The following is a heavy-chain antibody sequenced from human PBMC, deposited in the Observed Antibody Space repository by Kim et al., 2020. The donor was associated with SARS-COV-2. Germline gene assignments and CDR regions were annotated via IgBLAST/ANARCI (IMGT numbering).Heavy chain of an antibody. CDR2: INHSGST. D-gene: IGHD3-10*01. Sequence: SETLSLTCAVYGGSFSGYYWSWIRQPPGKGLEWIGEINHSGSTNYNPSLKSRVTISVDTSKNQFSLKLSSVTAADTAVYYCARGTMVRGVRYYYYGMDV. J-gene: IGHJ6*01. CDR1: GGSFSGYY. CDR3: ARGTMVRGVRYYYYGMDV. V-gene: IGHV4-34*01.